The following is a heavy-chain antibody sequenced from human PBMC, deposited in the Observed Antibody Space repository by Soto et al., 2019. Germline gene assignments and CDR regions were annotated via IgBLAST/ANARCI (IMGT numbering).Heavy chain of an antibody. V-gene: IGHV4-61*01. CDR1: GVSVTRTSFY. J-gene: IGHJ4*02. Sequence: SETLSLTCTVSGVSVTRTSFYWSWIRQAPGKGLEWIGYFHYGWRTNYNPSLRSRVNISVDTAKNQFALQLTSVTAADTALYFCVRDRAFSYAYDVWGQGSLVTVSS. CDR3: VRDRAFSYAYDV. D-gene: IGHD3-16*01. CDR2: FHYGWRT.